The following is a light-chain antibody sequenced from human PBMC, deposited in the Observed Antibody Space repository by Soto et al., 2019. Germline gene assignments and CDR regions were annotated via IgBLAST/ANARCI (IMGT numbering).Light chain of an antibody. CDR2: GAS. J-gene: IGKJ4*01. CDR1: QSVSSSY. CDR3: QQYDNSPLT. V-gene: IGKV3-20*01. Sequence: DIVLTQSPVTLSSSPGQRATLFCXXSQSVSSSYLAWYQQKPGQAPRLLIYGASNRATGIPDRFSGSGSGTDFTLTISRLEPEDFAVYYCQQYDNSPLTFGGGTKVDIK.